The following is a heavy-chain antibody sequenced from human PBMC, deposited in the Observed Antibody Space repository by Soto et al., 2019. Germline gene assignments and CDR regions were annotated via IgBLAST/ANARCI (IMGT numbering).Heavy chain of an antibody. Sequence: PGGSLRLSCATSGFTFSTYWMTWVRQAPGKGLEWVANINQDESEKYYVDSVKGRFTISRDNAKNSLYLQMNSLRAEDTAVYYCARDPSIVLVPAATYYYYYYGMDVWGQGTTVTVSS. CDR3: ARDPSIVLVPAATYYYYYYGMDV. J-gene: IGHJ6*02. CDR2: INQDESEK. V-gene: IGHV3-7*01. CDR1: GFTFSTYW. D-gene: IGHD2-2*01.